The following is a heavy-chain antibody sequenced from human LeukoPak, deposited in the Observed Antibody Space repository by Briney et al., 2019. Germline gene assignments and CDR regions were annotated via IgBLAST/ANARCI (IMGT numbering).Heavy chain of an antibody. CDR2: MNPNSGNT. Sequence: GASVKVSCKASGYTFTGYYMHWVRQATGQGLEWMGWMNPNSGNTGYAQKFRGRVTITRNTSISTAYVELSSLRSEDTAVYYCARDSGRITMVRGVDYWGQGTLVTVSS. CDR1: GYTFTGYY. D-gene: IGHD3-10*01. V-gene: IGHV1-8*03. CDR3: ARDSGRITMVRGVDY. J-gene: IGHJ4*02.